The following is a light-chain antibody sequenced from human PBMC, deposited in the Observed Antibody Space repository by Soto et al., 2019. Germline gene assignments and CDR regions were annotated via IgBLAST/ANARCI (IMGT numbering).Light chain of an antibody. J-gene: IGLJ1*01. CDR3: GTWDSSLIAL. CDR1: SSNIGSND. Sequence: QSVLTQPPSVSAAPGQTVTISCSGNSSNIGSNDVSWYQQLPGKAPKLLIYENSQRPSGIPDRFSGSKSGTSATLGITGIQTGDEADYYCGTWDSSLIALFGTGTKLTVL. CDR2: ENS. V-gene: IGLV1-51*02.